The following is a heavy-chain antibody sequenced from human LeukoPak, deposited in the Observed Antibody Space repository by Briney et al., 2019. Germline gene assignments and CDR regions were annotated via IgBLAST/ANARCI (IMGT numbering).Heavy chain of an antibody. Sequence: SGGSLRLSCAASGFTFSSYEMNWVRQAPGKGLEWVSYISSSGSTIYYADSVKGRFTISRDNSKNTLYLQMNSLSAEDTAVYYCAKDAAGPEYWGQGTLVTVSS. J-gene: IGHJ4*02. D-gene: IGHD6-13*01. CDR1: GFTFSSYE. CDR3: AKDAAGPEY. V-gene: IGHV3-48*03. CDR2: ISSSGSTI.